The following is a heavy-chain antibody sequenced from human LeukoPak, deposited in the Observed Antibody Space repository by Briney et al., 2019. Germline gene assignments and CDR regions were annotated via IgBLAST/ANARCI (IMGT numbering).Heavy chain of an antibody. CDR1: GFTFSSYA. CDR3: AKDQTAMFTYRFDY. D-gene: IGHD5-18*01. CDR2: ISGSGGST. J-gene: IGHJ4*02. Sequence: GGSLRLSCAASGFTFSSYAMSWVRQAPGKGLEWLSAISGSGGSTYYADSVKGRFTISRDNFKNTLYLQMNSLRVENTAVYYCAKDQTAMFTYRFDYWGQGTLVTVSS. V-gene: IGHV3-23*01.